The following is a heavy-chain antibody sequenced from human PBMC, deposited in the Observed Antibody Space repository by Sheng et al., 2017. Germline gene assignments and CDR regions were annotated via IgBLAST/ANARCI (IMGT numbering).Heavy chain of an antibody. J-gene: IGHJ4*02. Sequence: QVQLVESGGGVVQPGRSLRLSCAASGFTFSSYAMHWVRQAPGKGLEWVAVISYDGSNKYYADSVKGRFTISRDNSKNTLYLQMNSLRAEDTAVYYCARECLVTPNLRYWGQGTLVTVSS. CDR1: GFTFSSYA. CDR2: ISYDGSNK. CDR3: ARECLVTPNLRY. D-gene: IGHD3-16*01. V-gene: IGHV3-30-3*01.